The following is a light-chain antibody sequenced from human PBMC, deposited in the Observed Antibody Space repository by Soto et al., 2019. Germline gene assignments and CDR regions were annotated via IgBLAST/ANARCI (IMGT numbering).Light chain of an antibody. CDR3: EQDNSYSWK. J-gene: IGKJ1*01. Sequence: FQNTQSTSNLSSSVEDKITITCRASQSISSWLAWYQQKPGKAPKLLIYDASSLESGVPSRFSGSGSGTEFTLTISSLHPDDIATENCEQDNSYSWKFGQGAKV. V-gene: IGKV1-5*01. CDR2: DAS. CDR1: QSISSW.